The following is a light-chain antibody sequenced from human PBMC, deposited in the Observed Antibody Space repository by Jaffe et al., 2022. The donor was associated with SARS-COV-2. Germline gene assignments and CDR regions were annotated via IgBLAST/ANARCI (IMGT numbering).Light chain of an antibody. J-gene: IGKJ4*01. Sequence: EIVLTQSPATLSLSPGERATLSCRASQSVRSYLAWYQQRPGQTPRLLIYDASNRATGIPARFSGSGSGTDFTLTISSLEPEDSAVYYCQHRNNWPISFGGGTKVEIK. CDR1: QSVRSY. CDR3: QHRNNWPIS. CDR2: DAS. V-gene: IGKV3-11*01.